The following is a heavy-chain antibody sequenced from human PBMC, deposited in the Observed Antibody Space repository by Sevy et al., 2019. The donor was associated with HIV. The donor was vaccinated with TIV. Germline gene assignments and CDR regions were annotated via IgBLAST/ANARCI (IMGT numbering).Heavy chain of an antibody. V-gene: IGHV3-30*02. CDR2: IRYDGSDK. Sequence: GGSLRLSCTASGFTFSNFGMHWVRQVPGKGLEWVTFIRYDGSDKYYAASVKGRFTISRDDSKNTLYLQMDSLRAEDPAIYYCAKDLAGPGRRYFDYWGQGTLVTVSS. CDR1: GFTFSNFG. D-gene: IGHD6-13*01. J-gene: IGHJ4*02. CDR3: AKDLAGPGRRYFDY.